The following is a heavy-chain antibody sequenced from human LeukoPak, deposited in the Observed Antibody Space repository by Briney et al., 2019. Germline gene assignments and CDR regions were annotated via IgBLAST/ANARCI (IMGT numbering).Heavy chain of an antibody. CDR2: INPSGGST. Sequence: ASVKVSCKASGYTFTSYYMHWVRQAPGQGLEWIGIINPSGGSTSYAQKFQGRVTMTRDMSTSTVYMELSSLRSEDTAMYYCATAGTAMGDYYYYYMDVWGKGTTVTVSS. V-gene: IGHV1-46*01. CDR3: ATAGTAMGDYYYYYMDV. J-gene: IGHJ6*03. D-gene: IGHD5-18*01. CDR1: GYTFTSYY.